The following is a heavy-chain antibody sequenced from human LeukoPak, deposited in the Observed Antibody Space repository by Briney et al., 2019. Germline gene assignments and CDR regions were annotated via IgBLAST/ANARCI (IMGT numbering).Heavy chain of an antibody. CDR2: IYYSGSS. CDR3: VRHGAAQNDPLDR. Sequence: PSETLSLNCTVSGGSISGSSYCWGWIRLPPGKGLGWIGTIYYSGSSSYQPSHKSQVTISVNTSKNQLALKLTAVTAADTAVYYGVRHGAAQNDPLDRWVQGTMVTVSS. D-gene: IGHD2-2*03. V-gene: IGHV4-39*06. CDR1: GGSISGSSYC. J-gene: IGHJ3*01.